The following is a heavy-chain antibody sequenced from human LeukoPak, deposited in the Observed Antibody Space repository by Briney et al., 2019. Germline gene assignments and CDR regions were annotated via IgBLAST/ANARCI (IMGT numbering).Heavy chain of an antibody. CDR1: GGTFSSYA. J-gene: IGHJ3*02. Sequence: SVKVSCKASGGTFSSYAISWVRQAPGQGLEWMGGIIPIFGTANYAQKFQGRVTITTDESTSTAYMEPSSLRSEDTAVYYCATMLGYCSSTSCDWDAFDIWGQGTMVTVSS. CDR3: ATMLGYCSSTSCDWDAFDI. D-gene: IGHD2-2*01. V-gene: IGHV1-69*05. CDR2: IIPIFGTA.